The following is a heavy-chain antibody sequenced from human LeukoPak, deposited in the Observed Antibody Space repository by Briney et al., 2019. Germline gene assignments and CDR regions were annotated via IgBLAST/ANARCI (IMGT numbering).Heavy chain of an antibody. CDR2: ISRNGGST. D-gene: IGHD5-12*01. CDR3: ARGGRGHDFSPNYYYGLDV. CDR1: GFTFDSYA. J-gene: IGHJ6*02. V-gene: IGHV3-64*01. Sequence: GGSLRLSCAASGFTFDSYAMHWVRQAPGKGLEYVSAISRNGGSTFYANSVKGRFTISRDNSKNTLYLQMGSLRPGDTAVYYCARGGRGHDFSPNYYYGLDVWGQGTTVTVSS.